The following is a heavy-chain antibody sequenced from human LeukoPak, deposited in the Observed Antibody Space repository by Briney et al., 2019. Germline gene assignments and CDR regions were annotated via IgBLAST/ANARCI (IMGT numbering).Heavy chain of an antibody. CDR2: IYYSGNT. D-gene: IGHD2-2*01. Sequence: SETLSLTCTASGGFISSDDSYWGWIRQPPGKGLEWIGYIYYSGNTYYNPSLKSRVTISVDTSKNQFSLKLSSVTAADTAVYYCARLSCSSSNCYRAFDIWGQGTMVTVSS. V-gene: IGHV4-30-4*08. CDR1: GGFISSDDSY. J-gene: IGHJ3*02. CDR3: ARLSCSSSNCYRAFDI.